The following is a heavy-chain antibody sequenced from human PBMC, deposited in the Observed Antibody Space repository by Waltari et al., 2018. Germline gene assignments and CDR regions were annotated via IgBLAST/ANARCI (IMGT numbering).Heavy chain of an antibody. CDR1: GGSFSGYY. J-gene: IGHJ4*02. CDR2: INHSGST. Sequence: QVQLQQWGAGLLKPSETLSLTCAVYGGSFSGYYWSWIRQPPGKGLEWIGEINHSGSTNYNPSLKSRVTISVNTSKNQFSLKLSSVTAADTAVYYCARALIEYSSSYFDYWGQGTLVTVSS. V-gene: IGHV4-34*01. D-gene: IGHD6-6*01. CDR3: ARALIEYSSSYFDY.